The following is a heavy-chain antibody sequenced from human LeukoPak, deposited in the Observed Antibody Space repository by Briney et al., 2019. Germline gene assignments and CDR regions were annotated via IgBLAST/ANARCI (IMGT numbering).Heavy chain of an antibody. Sequence: PSETLSLTCTVSGYSISSGYYWGWIRQPPGKGLEWIGIIYHSGSTYYNPSLKSRVTISVDTSKNQFSLKLSSVTAADTAVYYCAREGDMGNWFDPWGQGTLVTVSS. D-gene: IGHD3-16*01. V-gene: IGHV4-38-2*02. CDR3: AREGDMGNWFDP. J-gene: IGHJ5*02. CDR1: GYSISSGYY. CDR2: IYHSGST.